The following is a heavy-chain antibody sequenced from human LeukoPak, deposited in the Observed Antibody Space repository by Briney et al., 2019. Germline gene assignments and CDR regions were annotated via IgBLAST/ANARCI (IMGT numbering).Heavy chain of an antibody. J-gene: IGHJ5*02. V-gene: IGHV1-2*02. Sequence: ASVKVSCKASGYTFTGYYMHWVRQAPGQGLEWMGWINPNSGGTNYAQKFQGRVTMTRDTSISTAYMELSRLRSDDTAVYYCARGYCSSTSCYAGWFDPWGQGTLVTVSS. CDR3: ARGYCSSTSCYAGWFDP. CDR2: INPNSGGT. CDR1: GYTFTGYY. D-gene: IGHD2-2*01.